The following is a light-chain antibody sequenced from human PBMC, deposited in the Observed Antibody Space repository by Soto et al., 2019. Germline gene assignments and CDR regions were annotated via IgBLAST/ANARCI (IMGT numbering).Light chain of an antibody. CDR1: QSVSSNY. CDR3: QQRNDWVT. V-gene: IGKV3D-20*02. Sequence: PGTLSLSPGERATLSCRASQSVSSNYLAWYQQKPGQAPRLLIYGASSRATGIPDRFSGSGSGTDFILTISSLEPEDSGVYYCQQRNDWVTFGGGTKVDIK. J-gene: IGKJ4*01. CDR2: GAS.